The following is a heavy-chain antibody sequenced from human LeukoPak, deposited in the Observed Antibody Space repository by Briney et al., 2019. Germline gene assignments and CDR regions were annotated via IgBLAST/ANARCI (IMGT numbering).Heavy chain of an antibody. J-gene: IGHJ4*02. CDR1: GFSVSDNS. CDR2: IYSGTT. Sequence: PGGSLRLSCTVSGFSVSDNSMSWVRQAPGKGLEWVSFIYSGTTHYSDSVKGRFTISRDNSKNTLYLQMNSLRAEDTAVYYCARRAGAYYDSGGLDYWGQGTLVTVSS. D-gene: IGHD3-22*01. V-gene: IGHV3-53*01. CDR3: ARRAGAYYDSGGLDY.